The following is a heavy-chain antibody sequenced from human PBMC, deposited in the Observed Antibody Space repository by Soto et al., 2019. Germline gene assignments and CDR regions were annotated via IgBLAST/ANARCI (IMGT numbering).Heavy chain of an antibody. J-gene: IGHJ4*02. CDR3: AKDDGITIFGVAAGVAYFDY. Sequence: GGSLRLSCAASGFTFSSYAMSWVRQAPGKGLEWVSAISGSGGSTYYADSVKGRFTISRDNSKNTLYLQMKSLRAEDTAVYYCAKDDGITIFGVAAGVAYFDYWGQGTMLTVYS. CDR1: GFTFSSYA. CDR2: ISGSGGST. V-gene: IGHV3-23*01. D-gene: IGHD3-3*01.